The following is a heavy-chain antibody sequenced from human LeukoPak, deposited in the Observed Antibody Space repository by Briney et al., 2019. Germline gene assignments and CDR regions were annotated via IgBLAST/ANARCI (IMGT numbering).Heavy chain of an antibody. D-gene: IGHD3-22*01. CDR2: IYPGDSDT. Sequence: GGSLKISCKGSGYSFTSYWIGWVRQMPGKGPEWMGIIYPGDSDTRYSPSFQGQVTISADKSISTAYLQWSSLKASDTAMYYCARLSYYYDSSGYYPYYFDYWGQGTLVTVSS. J-gene: IGHJ4*02. CDR1: GYSFTSYW. V-gene: IGHV5-51*01. CDR3: ARLSYYYDSSGYYPYYFDY.